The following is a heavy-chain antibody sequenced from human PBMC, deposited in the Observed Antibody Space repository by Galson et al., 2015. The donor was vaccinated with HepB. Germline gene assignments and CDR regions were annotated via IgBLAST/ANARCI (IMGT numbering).Heavy chain of an antibody. D-gene: IGHD3-10*01. Sequence: SLRLSCAASGFTFNTYSMNWVRQAPGKGLEWIPYISSSSYTIYYADSVKGRFTISRDNAKNSLYLQMTSLRVEDTAVYYCARDSHITSVRGLDWFDPWGQGTLVTVSS. CDR3: ARDSHITSVRGLDWFDP. V-gene: IGHV3-48*04. J-gene: IGHJ5*02. CDR1: GFTFNTYS. CDR2: ISSSSYTI.